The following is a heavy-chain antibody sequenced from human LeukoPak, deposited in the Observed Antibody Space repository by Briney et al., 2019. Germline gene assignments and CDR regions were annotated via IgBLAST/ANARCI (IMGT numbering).Heavy chain of an antibody. V-gene: IGHV3-23*01. CDR2: LTGDGNT. Sequence: GGSLRLSCAASGFTFTSYAMSWVRQAPGKGLEWVSVLTGDGNTYYADSVKGRFTNSRDDSKNTLYLQMNSLRAEDTAVYYCAKDLTADYDFWSGYYTWYYYYYGMDVWGQGTTVTVSS. D-gene: IGHD3-3*01. J-gene: IGHJ6*02. CDR3: AKDLTADYDFWSGYYTWYYYYYGMDV. CDR1: GFTFTSYA.